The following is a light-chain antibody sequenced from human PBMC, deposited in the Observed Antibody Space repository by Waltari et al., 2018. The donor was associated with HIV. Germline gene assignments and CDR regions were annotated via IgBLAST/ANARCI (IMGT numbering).Light chain of an antibody. J-gene: IGLJ3*02. Sequence: VQWFQQRPGSAPINVIYQNNQRASGVADRFSGSIDRSSNSASLTISGLKTEDEADFFCQSYDTSNSHWVFGGGTKLTVL. V-gene: IGLV6-57*02. CDR2: QNN. CDR3: QSYDTSNSHWV.